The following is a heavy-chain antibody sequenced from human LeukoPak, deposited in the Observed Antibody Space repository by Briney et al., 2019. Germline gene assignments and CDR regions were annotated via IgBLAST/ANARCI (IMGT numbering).Heavy chain of an antibody. CDR1: GGSVSSGTYY. D-gene: IGHD3-10*01. CDR2: IYYSGST. J-gene: IGHJ3*02. CDR3: ARVEWFGELSPFDI. Sequence: PSETLSLTSTVSGGSVSSGTYYWSWIRQPPGEGLEWIGYIYYSGSTNYNPSLKRRVTISVDTSKNQFSLKLSSVTAADTAVYYCARVEWFGELSPFDIWGQGTMVTVSS. V-gene: IGHV4-61*01.